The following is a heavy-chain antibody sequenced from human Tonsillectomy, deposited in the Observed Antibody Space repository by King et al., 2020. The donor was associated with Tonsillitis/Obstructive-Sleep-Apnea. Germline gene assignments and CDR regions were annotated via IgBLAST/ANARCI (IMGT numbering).Heavy chain of an antibody. CDR1: GYSFTGHY. CDR2: INPAYGGT. CDR3: VRQKGNWNWLDP. D-gene: IGHD1-1*01. V-gene: IGHV1-2*06. J-gene: IGHJ5*02. Sequence: VQLVQSGAKVTKPGASVKVSCQASGYSFTGHYMHWVRQAPGQGLEWLGRINPAYGGTNYAQKFQGRVTMTRDTAINTASMELSSLGSDDTAVYYCVRQKGNWNWLDPWGQGTLVIVSS.